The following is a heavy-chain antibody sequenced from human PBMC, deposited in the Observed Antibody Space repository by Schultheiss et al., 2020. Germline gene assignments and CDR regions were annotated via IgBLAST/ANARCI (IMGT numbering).Heavy chain of an antibody. V-gene: IGHV3-30*03. J-gene: IGHJ4*02. CDR2: ISYDGSNK. CDR1: GFTFSSYG. D-gene: IGHD1-26*01. Sequence: GGSLRLSCAASGFTFSSYGMHWVRQAPGKGLEWVAVISYDGSNKYYADSVKGRFTISRDNSKNTLYLQMNSLRAEDTAVYYCARGRYSSPNFDYWGQGTLVTVSS. CDR3: ARGRYSSPNFDY.